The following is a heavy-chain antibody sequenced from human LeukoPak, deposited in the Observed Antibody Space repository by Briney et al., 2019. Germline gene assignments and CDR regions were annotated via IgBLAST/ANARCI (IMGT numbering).Heavy chain of an antibody. CDR1: GFTVSSNY. CDR3: ARESEGFTNGWFDP. CDR2: IYSGGST. Sequence: GGSLRLSCAASGFTVSSNYMSWVRQAPGKGLEWVSVIYSGGSTYYADSVKGRFTISRDNSKNTLYLQMNSLRAEDTAVYYCARESEGFTNGWFDPWGQGTLVTVSS. D-gene: IGHD2-8*01. J-gene: IGHJ5*02. V-gene: IGHV3-66*01.